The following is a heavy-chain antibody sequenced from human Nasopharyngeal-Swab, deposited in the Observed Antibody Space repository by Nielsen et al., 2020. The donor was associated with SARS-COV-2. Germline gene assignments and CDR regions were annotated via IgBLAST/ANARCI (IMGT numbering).Heavy chain of an antibody. CDR2: IYPGDSDT. V-gene: IGHV5-51*01. CDR1: GSSFTSYW. CDR3: ARLQPDYGGKYNWFDP. D-gene: IGHD4-23*01. Sequence: GGSLRLSCTGSGSSFTSYWIGWVRQMPGKGLEWMGIIYPGDSDTRYSPSFQGQVTISADKSISTAYLQWSSLKASDTAMYYCARLQPDYGGKYNWFDPWGQGTLVTVSS. J-gene: IGHJ5*02.